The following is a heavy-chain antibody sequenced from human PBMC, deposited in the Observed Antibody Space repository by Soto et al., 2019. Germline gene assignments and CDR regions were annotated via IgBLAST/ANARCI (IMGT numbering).Heavy chain of an antibody. CDR2: ISAYNGNT. CDR3: ARALRYFDWSHFDY. CDR1: GYTFTSYG. V-gene: IGHV1-18*01. J-gene: IGHJ4*02. D-gene: IGHD3-9*01. Sequence: ASVKVSCKASGYTFTSYGISWVRQAPGQGLEWMGWISAYNGNTNYAQKLQGRVTMTTDTSTSTAYMELRSLRSDDTAVYYCARALRYFDWSHFDYWGQGTLVTVSS.